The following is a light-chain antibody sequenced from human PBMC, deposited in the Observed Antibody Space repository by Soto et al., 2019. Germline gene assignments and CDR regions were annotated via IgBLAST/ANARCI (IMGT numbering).Light chain of an antibody. V-gene: IGKV3-20*01. CDR2: GAS. J-gene: IGKJ1*01. CDR3: QQYCSSPLWT. Sequence: EIVLTQSPGTLSLSPGERATLSCRASQSVSSSYLAWYQQKPGQAPRRLIYGASSRATGIPDRFSGSGSGTDFTLTISRLEPEDFAVYYCQQYCSSPLWTFGQGTKVEIK. CDR1: QSVSSSY.